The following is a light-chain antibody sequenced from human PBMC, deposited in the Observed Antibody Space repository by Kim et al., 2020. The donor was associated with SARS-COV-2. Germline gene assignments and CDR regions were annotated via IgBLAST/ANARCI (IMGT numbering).Light chain of an antibody. CDR3: QQYGSAPNT. CDR2: SAS. Sequence: EIVLTQSPGTLSLSPGERVTLSCRASQSVRYNYLAWYQQKPGQAPRLLMYSASSRATGIPDRFSASGSGTDFTLTINGLEPEDSAVYYCQQYGSAPNTFAQGTKLEIK. J-gene: IGKJ2*01. V-gene: IGKV3-20*01. CDR1: QSVRYNY.